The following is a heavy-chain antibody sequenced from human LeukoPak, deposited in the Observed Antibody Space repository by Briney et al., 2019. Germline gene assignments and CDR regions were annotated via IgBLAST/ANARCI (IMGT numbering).Heavy chain of an antibody. V-gene: IGHV3-30*18. CDR1: GFNFSSYG. Sequence: PGRSLRLSCAASGFNFSSYGMHWVRQAPGKGLEWVAVISYDGSNKYYADSVKGRFTISRDNSKNTLYLQMNSLRAEDTAVYYCANGLRFDYWGQGTLVTVSS. CDR2: ISYDGSNK. CDR3: ANGLRFDY. D-gene: IGHD3-10*01. J-gene: IGHJ4*02.